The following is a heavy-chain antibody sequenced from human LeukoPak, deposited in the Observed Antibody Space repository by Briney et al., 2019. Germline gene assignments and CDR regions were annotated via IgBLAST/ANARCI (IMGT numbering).Heavy chain of an antibody. CDR3: ARDDYGDYGFDY. D-gene: IGHD4-17*01. J-gene: IGHJ4*02. CDR2: IYSGGST. V-gene: IGHV3-53*01. Sequence: GGSLRLSCAVSGLTVSSNYMSWVRQAPGKGLEWVSVIYSGGSTYYADSVKGRFTISRDNSKNTLYLQMNSLRAEDTAVYYCARDDYGDYGFDYWGQGTLVTVSS. CDR1: GLTVSSNY.